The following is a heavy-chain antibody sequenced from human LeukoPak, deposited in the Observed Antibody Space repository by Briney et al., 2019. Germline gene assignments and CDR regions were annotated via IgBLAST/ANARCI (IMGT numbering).Heavy chain of an antibody. Sequence: GGSLRLSCAASGFTFSSYAMSWVRQDPGQGLEWVSAISDSGGSTYYAESVKGRLTISRDNSKNTLYLQMTSLRAEDTAIYYCVKGRKWELPLDYWGQGTLVTVSS. CDR2: ISDSGGST. CDR3: VKGRKWELPLDY. V-gene: IGHV3-23*01. J-gene: IGHJ4*02. D-gene: IGHD1-26*01. CDR1: GFTFSSYA.